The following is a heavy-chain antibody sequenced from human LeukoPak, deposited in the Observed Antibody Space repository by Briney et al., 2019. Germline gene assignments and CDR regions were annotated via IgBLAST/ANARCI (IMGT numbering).Heavy chain of an antibody. CDR3: ARVFDYTFGGVIGWSDP. Sequence: GGALRLSCVPSGFTLSADWMSWVRQAPGKGLEWVASINQDGSEKYYVDSVKGRFTISRDNAKNSLYLQMNSLRGEDTAVYYCARVFDYTFGGVIGWSDPWGQGTLVTVSS. J-gene: IGHJ5*02. V-gene: IGHV3-7*01. CDR1: GFTLSADW. D-gene: IGHD3-16*02. CDR2: INQDGSEK.